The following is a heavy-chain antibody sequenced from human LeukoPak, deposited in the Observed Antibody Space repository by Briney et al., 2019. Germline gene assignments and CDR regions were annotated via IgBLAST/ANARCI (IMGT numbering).Heavy chain of an antibody. D-gene: IGHD3-10*01. CDR3: ARAGGYGSGSHNAFDI. CDR1: GGSISSGDYY. J-gene: IGHJ3*02. V-gene: IGHV4-30-4*01. Sequence: PSETQSLTCTVSGGSISSGDYYWSWIRQPPGKGLEWIGYIYYSGSTYYNPSLKSRVTISVDTSKNQFSLKLSSVTAADTAVYYCARAGGYGSGSHNAFDIWGQGTMVTVSS. CDR2: IYYSGST.